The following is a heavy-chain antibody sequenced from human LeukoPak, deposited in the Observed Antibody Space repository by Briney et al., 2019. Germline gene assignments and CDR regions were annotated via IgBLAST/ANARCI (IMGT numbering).Heavy chain of an antibody. CDR3: ARAASGSYRKDSDFDY. D-gene: IGHD1-26*01. CDR1: GITFSSYR. J-gene: IGHJ4*02. Sequence: PGGSLDLSCAASGITFSSYRLNWGRPAPGKGLGLGSSINSSSSYIYYADSVKGRFTISRDNAKNSLYLQMNSLRAEDTAVYYCARAASGSYRKDSDFDYWGQGTLVTVSS. CDR2: INSSSSYI. V-gene: IGHV3-21*01.